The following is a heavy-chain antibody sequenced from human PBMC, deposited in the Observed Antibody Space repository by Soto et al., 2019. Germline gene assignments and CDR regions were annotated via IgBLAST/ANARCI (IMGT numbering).Heavy chain of an antibody. CDR3: ARELKVAGTNSLYYYGMDV. V-gene: IGHV3-21*01. Sequence: EVQLVESGGGLVKPGGSLTLSCAASGFTFSNYTMNWVRQAPGKGLEWVSSISRSSRNIYYADSVKGRCTISRDNAKNALYLHMNSLRAGDTAVYYCARELKVAGTNSLYYYGMDVWGQGTTVTVSS. CDR2: ISRSSRNI. J-gene: IGHJ6*02. D-gene: IGHD6-19*01. CDR1: GFTFSNYT.